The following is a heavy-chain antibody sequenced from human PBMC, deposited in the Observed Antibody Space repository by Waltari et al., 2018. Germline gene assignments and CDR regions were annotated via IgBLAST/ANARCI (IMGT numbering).Heavy chain of an antibody. CDR1: GFPYRSYG. CDR3: VREYDSGGAGY. J-gene: IGHJ4*02. D-gene: IGHD3-22*01. Sequence: EVQLVESGGGWLQPGGSRRLSCRSSGFPYRSYGMTWVRKAPGKGLEWVSYISPSSSTITYADSMNGRFTIARDNAKNSLYLQMNRLRSDDTAVYYCVREYDSGGAGYWGQGTLVTVSS. V-gene: IGHV3-48*04. CDR2: ISPSSSTI.